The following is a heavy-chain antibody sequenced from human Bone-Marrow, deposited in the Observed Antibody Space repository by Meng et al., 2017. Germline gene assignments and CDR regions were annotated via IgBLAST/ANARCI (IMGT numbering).Heavy chain of an antibody. CDR1: GFTFSSYA. CDR2: ISYDGSNK. V-gene: IGHV3-30*04. J-gene: IGHJ4*02. D-gene: IGHD1-26*01. CDR3: AGGWELLRY. Sequence: QVQLVESGGCVVTPGRSLRLSCAASGFTFSSYAMHWVRQAPGKGREWVAVISYDGSNKYYADSVKGRFTISRDNSKNTLYLQMNSLRAEDTAVYYCAGGWELLRYWGQGTLVTVAS.